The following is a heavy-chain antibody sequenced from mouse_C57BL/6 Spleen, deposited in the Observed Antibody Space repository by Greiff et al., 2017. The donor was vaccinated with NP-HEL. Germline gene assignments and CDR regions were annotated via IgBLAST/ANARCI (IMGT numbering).Heavy chain of an antibody. D-gene: IGHD1-1*01. Sequence: QVQLQQSGAELARPGAPVKMSCKAPGYTFTSYTMHWVQQRPGPGLEWIGYINPRSGHSTYNQKLKDKATLTADKSSSTAYMQLSILTSADSEGYYCARTNYGSSYNAAMDYWGQRTSVTVSS. V-gene: IGHV1-4*01. CDR1: GYTFTSYT. CDR3: ARTNYGSSYNAAMDY. J-gene: IGHJ4*01. CDR2: INPRSGHS.